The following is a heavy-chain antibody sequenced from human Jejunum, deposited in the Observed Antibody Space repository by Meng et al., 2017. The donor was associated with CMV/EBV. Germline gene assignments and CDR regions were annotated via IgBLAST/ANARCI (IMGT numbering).Heavy chain of an antibody. CDR3: RGGSQQ. CDR1: GFIFSSTW. V-gene: IGHV3-15*01. Sequence: EVYLVESGGGLVKPGGSLRLSCAASGFIFSSTWMSWVRQAPGKGLEWVGRIKSKTDGGTTDYVAPVKGRFTISRDDSKNTLYLEMNSLKTEDTAVYYCRGGSQQWGQGTLVTVSS. J-gene: IGHJ1*01. D-gene: IGHD1-26*01. CDR2: IKSKTDGGTT.